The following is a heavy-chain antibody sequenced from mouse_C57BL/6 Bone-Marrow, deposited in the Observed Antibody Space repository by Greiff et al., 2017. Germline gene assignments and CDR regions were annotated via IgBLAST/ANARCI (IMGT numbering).Heavy chain of an antibody. Sequence: EVQLQESGPELVKPGASVKISCKASGYSFTDYNMNWVKQSNGKSLEWIGVINPNSGTTSYNQKFKGKATLTVDQSSSTAYMQLNSLASEDSAVYYCARGYDYDNARDYWGQGTSVTVSS. CDR1: GYSFTDYN. D-gene: IGHD2-4*01. CDR3: ARGYDYDNARDY. J-gene: IGHJ4*01. CDR2: INPNSGTT. V-gene: IGHV1-39*01.